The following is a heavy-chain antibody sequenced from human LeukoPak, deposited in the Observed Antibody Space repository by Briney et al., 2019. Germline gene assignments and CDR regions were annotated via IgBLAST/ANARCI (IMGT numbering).Heavy chain of an antibody. CDR3: ARVKWRGSPFSSSWYFDY. CDR2: IYYSGST. CDR1: GGSISSSSYY. Sequence: SETLSLTCTVSGGSISSSSYYWGWIRQPPGKGLEWIGYIYYSGSTNYNPSLKSRVTISVDTSKNQFSLKLSSVTAADTAVYYCARVKWRGSPFSSSWYFDYWGQGTLVTVSS. J-gene: IGHJ4*02. D-gene: IGHD6-13*01. V-gene: IGHV4-61*05.